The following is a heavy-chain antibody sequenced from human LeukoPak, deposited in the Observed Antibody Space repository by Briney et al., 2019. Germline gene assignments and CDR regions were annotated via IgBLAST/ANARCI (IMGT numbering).Heavy chain of an antibody. CDR3: AKEPWYYYDSSGYGDY. CDR2: VRGRGGST. V-gene: IGHV3-23*01. Sequence: GGALILFCAASAFSFSRRAMSWPRPAPGKGPEWVSAVRGRGGSTYYAGSVKGRFTIARDNSKNTLYLQMNSLRAEDTAVYYCAKEPWYYYDSSGYGDYWGQGTLVTVSS. CDR1: AFSFSRRA. J-gene: IGHJ4*02. D-gene: IGHD3-22*01.